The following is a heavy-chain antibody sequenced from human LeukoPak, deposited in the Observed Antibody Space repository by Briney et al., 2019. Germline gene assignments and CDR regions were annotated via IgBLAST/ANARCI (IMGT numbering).Heavy chain of an antibody. CDR1: GGSISSGDYY. CDR3: ARGSPDYGDSFSFDY. CDR2: IYYSGST. J-gene: IGHJ4*02. D-gene: IGHD4-17*01. V-gene: IGHV4-30-4*01. Sequence: SEALALTCTVSGGSISSGDYYWSWIRQPPGKGLEWIGYIYYSGSTYYNPSLKSRVTISVDTSKNQFSLKLSSVTAADTAVYYCARGSPDYGDSFSFDYWGQGTLVTVSS.